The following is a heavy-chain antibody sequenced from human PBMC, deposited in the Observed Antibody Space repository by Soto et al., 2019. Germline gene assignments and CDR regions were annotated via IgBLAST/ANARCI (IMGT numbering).Heavy chain of an antibody. CDR3: AKYLEGVRGVRILYGMDV. CDR1: GFTFSSYG. D-gene: IGHD3-10*01. CDR2: ISYDASNK. J-gene: IGHJ6*02. Sequence: QVQLVESGGGVVQPGRSLRLSCAASGFTFSSYGMHWVRQAPVKGLEWVAVISYDASNKYYADSVKGRFTISRYNSKNTLYLKMNSMRAEHTAVYYCAKYLEGVRGVRILYGMDVWGQGTTVTVSS. V-gene: IGHV3-30*18.